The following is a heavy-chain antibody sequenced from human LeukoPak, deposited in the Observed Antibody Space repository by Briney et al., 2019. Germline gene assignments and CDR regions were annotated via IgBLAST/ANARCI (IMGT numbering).Heavy chain of an antibody. J-gene: IGHJ6*02. V-gene: IGHV1-2*02. CDR3: AREAQQLVPGGYYYGMDV. CDR2: INPNSGGT. Sequence: ASVKVSCKASGYTFTGYYMHWVRQAPGQGLEWMGWINPNSGGTNYAQKFQGRVTMTRDTSISTAYMELSRLRSDDTAVYYCAREAQQLVPGGYYYGMDVWGQGTTVTVSS. CDR1: GYTFTGYY. D-gene: IGHD6-13*01.